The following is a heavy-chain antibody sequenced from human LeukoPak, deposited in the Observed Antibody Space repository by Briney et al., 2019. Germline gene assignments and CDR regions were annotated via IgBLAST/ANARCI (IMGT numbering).Heavy chain of an antibody. CDR3: ARAVFYGSGTYLGEYYYYGMDV. V-gene: IGHV4-31*03. J-gene: IGHJ6*02. Sequence: SETLSLTCTVSGGSISSGSYYWSWIRQPAGKGLEWIGYIYYSGSTYYNPSLKSRVSISVDTSKNQFSLKLSSVTAADTAVYYCARAVFYGSGTYLGEYYYYGMDVWGQGTTVTVSS. D-gene: IGHD3-10*01. CDR1: GGSISSGSYY. CDR2: IYYSGST.